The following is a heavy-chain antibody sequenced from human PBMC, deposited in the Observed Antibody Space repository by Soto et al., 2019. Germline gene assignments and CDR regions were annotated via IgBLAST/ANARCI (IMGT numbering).Heavy chain of an antibody. CDR2: ISGSGGST. D-gene: IGHD5-12*01. Sequence: EVQLLESGGGLVQPGGSLRLSCAASGFTFSSYAMSWVRQAPGKGLEWVSAISGSGGSTYYADSVKGRFTISRDNSKNTLYLQMNSLIAEDTAVYYCAKADKVWWLYFDYWGQGTLVTVSS. J-gene: IGHJ4*02. V-gene: IGHV3-23*01. CDR1: GFTFSSYA. CDR3: AKADKVWWLYFDY.